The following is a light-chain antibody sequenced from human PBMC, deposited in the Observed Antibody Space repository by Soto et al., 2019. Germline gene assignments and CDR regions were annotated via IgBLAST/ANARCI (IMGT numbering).Light chain of an antibody. CDR2: GAS. V-gene: IGKV3-20*01. J-gene: IGKJ2*01. CDR1: QSVSSSS. CDR3: QPYGASPKYT. Sequence: EIVLTQSPGTLSLSPGQRATLSCRASQSVSSSSLAWYQQRPGQAPRLLIYGASRRATGIPDRFSGSGSGTDFTLTISRLEPEDFSVYYCQPYGASPKYTFGPGTKVDIK.